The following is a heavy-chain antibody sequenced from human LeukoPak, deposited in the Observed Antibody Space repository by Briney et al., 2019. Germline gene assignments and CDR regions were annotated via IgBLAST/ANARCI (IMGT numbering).Heavy chain of an antibody. CDR3: ARAEGSTSWFDP. D-gene: IGHD2-2*01. CDR2: IYSGAST. J-gene: IGHJ5*02. Sequence: GGSQRLSCAASGFTFSSCALSWVRQAPGKGLEWVSVIYSGASTYYADSVKGRFTISRDNSKNTLYLQMNSLRAEDTAVYYCARAEGSTSWFDPWGQGTLVTVSS. V-gene: IGHV3-66*01. CDR1: GFTFSSCA.